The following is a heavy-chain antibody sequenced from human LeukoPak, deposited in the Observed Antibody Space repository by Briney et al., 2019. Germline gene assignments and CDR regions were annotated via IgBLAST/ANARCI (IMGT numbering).Heavy chain of an antibody. V-gene: IGHV4-39*01. D-gene: IGHD1-1*01. J-gene: IGHJ4*02. Sequence: SETLSLTCTVSGGSISSSSFYWGWIRQPPRKGLEWIGTIYSTGSTYYSPSLKSRVTISVDTSKNQFSLRLSSVTAADTAVYYCARRGTGGRSVDCWGQGTLVTVSS. CDR1: GGSISSSSFY. CDR2: IYSTGST. CDR3: ARRGTGGRSVDC.